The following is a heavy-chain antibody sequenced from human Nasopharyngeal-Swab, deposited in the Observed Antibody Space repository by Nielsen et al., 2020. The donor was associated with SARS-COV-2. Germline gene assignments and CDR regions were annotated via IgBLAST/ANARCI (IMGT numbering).Heavy chain of an antibody. D-gene: IGHD6-13*01. CDR1: GGSFSGYY. J-gene: IGHJ4*02. Sequence: SETLSLTCAVYGGSFSGYYWSWIRQPPGKGLEWIGYIYHSGSTYYNPSLKSRVTISVDRSKNQFSLKLSSVTAADTAVYYCARSKKQQLTLVDYWGQGTLVTVSS. CDR2: IYHSGST. CDR3: ARSKKQQLTLVDY. V-gene: IGHV4-34*01.